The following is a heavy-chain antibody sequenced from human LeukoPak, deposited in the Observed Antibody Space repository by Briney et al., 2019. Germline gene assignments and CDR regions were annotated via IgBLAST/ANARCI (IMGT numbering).Heavy chain of an antibody. Sequence: PSETLSLTCAVSGGSISSGGYSWSWIRQPPGKGLEWIGYIYHSGSTYYNPSLKSRVTISVDTSKNQFSLKLSSVTAADTAVYYCARVCRIAAAAAGDWFDPWGQGTLVTVSS. CDR1: GGSISSGGYS. J-gene: IGHJ5*02. V-gene: IGHV4-30-2*05. CDR2: IYHSGST. D-gene: IGHD6-13*01. CDR3: ARVCRIAAAAAGDWFDP.